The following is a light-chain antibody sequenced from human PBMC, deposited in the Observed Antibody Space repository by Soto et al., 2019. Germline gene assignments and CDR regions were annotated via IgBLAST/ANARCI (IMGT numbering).Light chain of an antibody. CDR2: SNN. CDR1: SSNIGINT. J-gene: IGLJ1*01. Sequence: QSVLTQPPSASGTPGQRVTISCSGSSSNIGINTVNWYQQLPGTAPKLLIYSNNQRPSGVPDRFSGSNSGTSASLAISGLQSEDEADYYCLAWDDSLNGNVFGTGTKLTVL. V-gene: IGLV1-44*01. CDR3: LAWDDSLNGNV.